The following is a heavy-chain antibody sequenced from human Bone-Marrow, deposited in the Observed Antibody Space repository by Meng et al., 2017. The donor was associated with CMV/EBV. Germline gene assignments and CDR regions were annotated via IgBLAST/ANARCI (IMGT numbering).Heavy chain of an antibody. J-gene: IGHJ4*02. CDR3: ARAFGSI. V-gene: IGHV4-38-2*02. CDR2: IYHSGST. CDR1: GYSISSGYY. Sequence: SETLSLTCTVSGYSISSGYYWGWIRQPPGKGLEWIGSIYHSGSTYYNPSLKSRVTISVDTSKNQFSLKLSSVTAADTAVYYCARAFGSIWGQGTLVTVSS. D-gene: IGHD3-3*01.